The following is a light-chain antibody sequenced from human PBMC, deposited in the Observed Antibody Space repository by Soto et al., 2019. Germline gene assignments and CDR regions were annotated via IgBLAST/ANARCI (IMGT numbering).Light chain of an antibody. J-gene: IGKJ4*01. CDR2: DAS. CDR1: QDITNY. CDR3: HLYDDLPLT. V-gene: IGKV1-33*01. Sequence: DIQMTQSPSSLSASVGDRLTITCQASQDITNYLTWYQQKPGKAPKVLIYDASNLETGVPSRFSGSRSGTDFTFTISSLQAEDIATYYCHLYDDLPLTFGGGTKVELK.